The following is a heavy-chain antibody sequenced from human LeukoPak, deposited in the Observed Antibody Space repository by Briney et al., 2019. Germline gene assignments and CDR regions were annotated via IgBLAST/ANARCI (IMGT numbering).Heavy chain of an antibody. Sequence: GGSLRLSCAASGFTLSDYDIHWVRQPIGKGLDWVSGLGSAGDKYHAGSERGRFTISREDAENSVYLQMNGLRPEDTDIYYCARAKRETSTRPWTSGMDVWGQGTRVTVSS. CDR2: LGSAGDK. J-gene: IGHJ6*02. V-gene: IGHV3-13*01. D-gene: IGHD3/OR15-3a*01. CDR1: GFTLSDYD. CDR3: ARAKRETSTRPWTSGMDV.